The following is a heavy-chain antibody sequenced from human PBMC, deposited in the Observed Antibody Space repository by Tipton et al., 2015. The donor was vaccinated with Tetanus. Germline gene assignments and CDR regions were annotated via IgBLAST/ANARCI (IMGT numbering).Heavy chain of an antibody. CDR1: GFTFSSYA. Sequence: SLRLSCAASGFTFSSYAMHWVRQAPGKGLEWVAVISYDGSNKYYADSVKGRFTISRDNSKNTLYLQMNSLRAEDTAVYYCAKYYYDSNTSGYFDYWGQGTLVTASS. D-gene: IGHD3-22*01. CDR3: AKYYYDSNTSGYFDY. V-gene: IGHV3-30-3*02. J-gene: IGHJ4*02. CDR2: ISYDGSNK.